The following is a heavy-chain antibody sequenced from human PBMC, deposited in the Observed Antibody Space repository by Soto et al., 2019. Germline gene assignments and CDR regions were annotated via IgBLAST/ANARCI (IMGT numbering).Heavy chain of an antibody. V-gene: IGHV4-39*01. CDR3: AKLVVPTSSWFDP. CDR1: GGSIGYSNYY. Sequence: PSETLSLTCTVSGGSIGYSNYYWGWIRQPPGKALEWIGTIYYSGSTYYNPSLKSRVTMSVDTSKNQFSLKLTSVAAADTAVYYCAKLVVPTSSWFDPWGQGTLVPVSS. CDR2: IYYSGST. J-gene: IGHJ5*02. D-gene: IGHD2-21*01.